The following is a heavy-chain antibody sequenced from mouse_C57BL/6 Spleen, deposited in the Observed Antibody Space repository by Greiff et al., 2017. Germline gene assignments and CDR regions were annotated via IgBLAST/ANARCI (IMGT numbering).Heavy chain of an antibody. J-gene: IGHJ3*01. V-gene: IGHV5-6*01. CDR3: ARLDDYDLFAY. Sequence: EVKVVESGGDLVKPGGSLKLSCAASGFTFSSYGMSWVRQTPDKRLEWVATISSGGSYTYYPDSVKGRFTISRDNAKNTLYLQMSSLKSEDTAMYYCARLDDYDLFAYWGQGTLVTVSA. CDR2: ISSGGSYT. CDR1: GFTFSSYG. D-gene: IGHD2-4*01.